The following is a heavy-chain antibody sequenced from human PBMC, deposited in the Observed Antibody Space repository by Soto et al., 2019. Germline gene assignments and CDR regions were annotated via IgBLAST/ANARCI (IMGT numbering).Heavy chain of an antibody. CDR3: ARDRASVGATDAFDI. Sequence: PSETLSLTCSVSGGSISSYYWGWIRQPAGKGLEWIGRIYTIGSTNYNPSLKSRVTMSVDTSKNQFSLKLSSVNAADTAVYYCARDRASVGATDAFDIWGQGTMVTVSS. V-gene: IGHV4-4*07. CDR1: GGSISSYY. D-gene: IGHD1-26*01. J-gene: IGHJ3*02. CDR2: IYTIGST.